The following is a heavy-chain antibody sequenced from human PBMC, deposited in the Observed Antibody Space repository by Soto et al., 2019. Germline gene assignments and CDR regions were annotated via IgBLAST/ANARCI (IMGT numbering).Heavy chain of an antibody. Sequence: GGSLRLSCAASGFIFSSCWMTWVRQAPGKGLEWVASIKEDGSEQNYVDSVKGRFTISRDNAKNSLYLQMNGLRAEDTAVYYCARRTTTVDVWGKGTTVTVSS. CDR2: IKEDGSEQ. D-gene: IGHD4-17*01. V-gene: IGHV3-7*01. CDR1: GFIFSSCW. J-gene: IGHJ6*04. CDR3: ARRTTTVDV.